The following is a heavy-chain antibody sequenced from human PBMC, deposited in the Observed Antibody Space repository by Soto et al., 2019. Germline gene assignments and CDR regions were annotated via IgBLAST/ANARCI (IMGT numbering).Heavy chain of an antibody. Sequence: QVQLQESGPGLVKPSQTLSLTCSVSGASTVSHYHWTWIRQPPGKGLEWMGYIFNSGTTFYNTSLSSRLSISMDTSGNHFSLELRSVTAADTAVYYCALALGPTTGLDYWGQVTLVTVSS. D-gene: IGHD1-26*01. V-gene: IGHV4-31*02. CDR1: GASTVSHYH. CDR2: IFNSGTT. CDR3: ALALGPTTGLDY. J-gene: IGHJ4*02.